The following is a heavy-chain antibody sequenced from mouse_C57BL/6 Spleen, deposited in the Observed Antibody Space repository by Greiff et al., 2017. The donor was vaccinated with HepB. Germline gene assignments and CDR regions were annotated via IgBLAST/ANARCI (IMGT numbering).Heavy chain of an antibody. CDR3: ARPGGNGYFDV. CDR1: GFTFSDYG. Sequence: DVQLVESGGGLVKPGGSLKLSCAASGFTFSDYGMHWVRQAPEKGLEWVAYISSGSSTIYYADTVKGRFTISRDNAKNTLFLQMTSLRSEDTAMYYCARPGGNGYFDVWGTGTTVTVSS. V-gene: IGHV5-17*01. J-gene: IGHJ1*03. D-gene: IGHD2-1*01. CDR2: ISSGSSTI.